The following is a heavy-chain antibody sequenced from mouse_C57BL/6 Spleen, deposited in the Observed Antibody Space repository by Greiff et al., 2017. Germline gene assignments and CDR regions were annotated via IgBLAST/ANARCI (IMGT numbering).Heavy chain of an antibody. D-gene: IGHD1-1*01. CDR3: AKYYGSSYPYAMDY. CDR2: IYPGDGDT. CDR1: GYAFSSSW. Sequence: VKLMESGPELVKPGASVKISCKASGYAFSSSWMNWVKQRPGKGLEWIGRIYPGDGDTNYNGKFKGKATLTADKSSSTAYMQLSSLTSEDSAVYFCAKYYGSSYPYAMDYWGQGTSVTVSS. J-gene: IGHJ4*01. V-gene: IGHV1-82*01.